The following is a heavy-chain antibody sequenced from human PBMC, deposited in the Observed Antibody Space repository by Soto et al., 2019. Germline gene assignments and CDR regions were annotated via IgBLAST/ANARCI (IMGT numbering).Heavy chain of an antibody. D-gene: IGHD6-13*01. CDR2: ISSSSSYI. J-gene: IGHJ3*02. CDR3: AREKRWSPFHDAFDI. CDR1: GFTFSSYS. V-gene: IGHV3-21*01. Sequence: GGSLRLSCAASGFTFSSYSMNWVRQAPGKGLEWVSSISSSSSYIYYADSVKGRFTISRDNAKNSLYLQINSLRAEDTAVYYCAREKRWSPFHDAFDIWGQGTMVTVSS.